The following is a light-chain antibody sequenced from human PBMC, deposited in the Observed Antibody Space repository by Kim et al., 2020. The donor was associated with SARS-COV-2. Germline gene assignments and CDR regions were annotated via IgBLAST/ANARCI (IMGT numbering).Light chain of an antibody. CDR2: AAS. Sequence: ASVGDSVSITCRASQSINSYLNWYQQKPGKAPNLLIYAASSLQSGVPSRFSGSGSGTDFTLTINSLQPEDFATYYCQQTYSSPITFGQGTRLEIK. CDR1: QSINSY. J-gene: IGKJ5*01. V-gene: IGKV1-39*01. CDR3: QQTYSSPIT.